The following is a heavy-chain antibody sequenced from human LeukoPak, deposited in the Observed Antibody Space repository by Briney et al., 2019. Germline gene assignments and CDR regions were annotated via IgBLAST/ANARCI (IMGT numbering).Heavy chain of an antibody. Sequence: ASVKVSCKASGYTFTSYGISWVRQAPGQGLEWMGWISAYNGNTNYAQKLQGRVTMTTDTSTSTAYMELRSLRSDDTAVYYCARDPIQYCTNSVCYTRYYYYYMDVWGKRATVSVSS. V-gene: IGHV1-18*01. D-gene: IGHD2-8*01. J-gene: IGHJ6*03. CDR3: ARDPIQYCTNSVCYTRYYYYYMDV. CDR2: ISAYNGNT. CDR1: GYTFTSYG.